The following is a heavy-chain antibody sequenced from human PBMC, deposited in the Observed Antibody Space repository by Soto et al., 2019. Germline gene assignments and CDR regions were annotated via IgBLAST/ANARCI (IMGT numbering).Heavy chain of an antibody. CDR3: ARADWNQLLEY. CDR2: IYQSGST. V-gene: IGHV4-30-2*01. D-gene: IGHD1-1*01. Sequence: QLQLQESGSRLVRPSQTLSLTCAVSGGSLSSDGYSWNWIRQPPGKGLEWIGYIYQSGSTSYNPALKSRVSISRDMSKKQFSLRLTSGTAADAAVYYCARADWNQLLEYWGQGTLISVSS. CDR1: GGSLSSDGYS. J-gene: IGHJ4*02.